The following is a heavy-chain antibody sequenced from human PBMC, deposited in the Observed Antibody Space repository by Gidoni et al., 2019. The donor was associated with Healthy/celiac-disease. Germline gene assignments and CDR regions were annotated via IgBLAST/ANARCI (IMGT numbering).Heavy chain of an antibody. Sequence: QVQLVQSGAEVKKPGSSVKFSCKASGGPFSVYAITWVRQAPGQGLEWMGGIIPIFGTANYAQKFQGRVTITADESTSTAYMELSSLRSEDTAVYYCARDLRATYYYDSSGYYYGYYWGQGTLVTVSS. V-gene: IGHV1-69*01. CDR1: GGPFSVYA. CDR3: ARDLRATYYYDSSGYYYGYY. J-gene: IGHJ4*02. CDR2: IIPIFGTA. D-gene: IGHD3-22*01.